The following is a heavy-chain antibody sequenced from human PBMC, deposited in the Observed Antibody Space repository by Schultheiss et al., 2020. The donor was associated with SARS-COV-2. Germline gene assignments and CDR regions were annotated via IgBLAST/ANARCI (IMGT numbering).Heavy chain of an antibody. D-gene: IGHD6-19*01. V-gene: IGHV3-21*04. CDR1: GFTFSSYG. Sequence: GGSLRLSCAASGFTFSSYGMNWVRQAPGKGLEWVSAISGSGGSTYYADSVKGRFTISRDNAKNSLYLQMNSLRAEDTAVYYCARDLGCDYWGQGTLVTVSS. CDR3: ARDLGCDY. J-gene: IGHJ4*02. CDR2: ISGSGGST.